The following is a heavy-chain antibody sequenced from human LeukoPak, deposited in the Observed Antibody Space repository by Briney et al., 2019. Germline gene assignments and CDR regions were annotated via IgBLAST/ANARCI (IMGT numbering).Heavy chain of an antibody. D-gene: IGHD6-19*01. CDR1: GYTFTTYD. CDR3: ARGRSGWDGVHDY. CDR2: IIPIFGTA. J-gene: IGHJ4*02. V-gene: IGHV1-69*05. Sequence: SVKVSCKASGYTFTTYDINWVRQATGQGLEWMGRIIPIFGTANYAQKFQGRVTITTDESTSTAYMELSSLRSEDTAVYYCARGRSGWDGVHDYWGQGTLVTVSS.